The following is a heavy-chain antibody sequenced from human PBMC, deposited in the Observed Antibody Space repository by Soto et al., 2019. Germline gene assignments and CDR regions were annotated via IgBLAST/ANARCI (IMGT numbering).Heavy chain of an antibody. V-gene: IGHV4-31*03. CDR2: IYYSGST. J-gene: IGHJ6*02. CDR3: ARVRYNYYGMDV. CDR1: GGSITSSSYY. Sequence: SETLSLTCTVSGGSITSSSYYWSWIRQHPGKGLEWIGYIYYSGSTYYNPSLKSRVTISVDTSKNQFSLKLSSVTAADTAVYYCARVRYNYYGMDVWGQETTVTVSS.